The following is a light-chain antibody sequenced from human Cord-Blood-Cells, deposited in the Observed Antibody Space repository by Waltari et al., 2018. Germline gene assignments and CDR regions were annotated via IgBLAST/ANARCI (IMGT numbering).Light chain of an antibody. CDR1: ALPKQY. CDR3: QSADSSGTYVV. J-gene: IGLJ2*01. V-gene: IGLV3-25*02. CDR2: NYS. Sequence: SYELTQPHSVSVSPGQTARITCSGDALPKQYAYWYQQKPGQAPVLVIYNYSERPSGIPERFSGSSSGTTVTLTISGVQAEDEADYYCQSADSSGTYVVFGGGTKLTVL.